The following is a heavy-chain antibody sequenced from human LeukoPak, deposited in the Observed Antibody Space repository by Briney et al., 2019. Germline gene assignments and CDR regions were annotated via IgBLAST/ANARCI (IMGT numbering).Heavy chain of an antibody. D-gene: IGHD3-3*01. CDR1: GYSISSGYY. CDR3: ARGPQTYYDFWSGFWAFDY. V-gene: IGHV4-38-2*02. CDR2: IYYSGST. Sequence: SETLSLTCTVSGYSISSGYYWGWIRQPPGKGLEWIGSIYYSGSTYYNPSLKSRVTISVDTSKNQFSLKLSSVTAADTAVYYCARGPQTYYDFWSGFWAFDYWGQGTLVTVSS. J-gene: IGHJ4*02.